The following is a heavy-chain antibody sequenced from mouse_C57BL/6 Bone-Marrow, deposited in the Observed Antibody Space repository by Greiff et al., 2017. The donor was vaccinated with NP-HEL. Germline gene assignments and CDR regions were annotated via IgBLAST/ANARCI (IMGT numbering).Heavy chain of an antibody. J-gene: IGHJ4*01. CDR2: ISSGSSTI. Sequence: VQLKQSGGGLVKPGGSLKLSCAASGFTFSDYGMHWVRQAPEKGLEWVAYISSGSSTIYYADTVKGRFTISRDNAKNTLFLQMTSLRSEDTAMYYCARIYYDHYYAMDYWGQGTSVTVSS. D-gene: IGHD2-4*01. CDR3: ARIYYDHYYAMDY. CDR1: GFTFSDYG. V-gene: IGHV5-17*01.